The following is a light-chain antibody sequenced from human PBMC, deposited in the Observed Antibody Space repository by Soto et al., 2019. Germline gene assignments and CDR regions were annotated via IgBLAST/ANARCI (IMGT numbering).Light chain of an antibody. Sequence: IQMTQSPSSLSASVGDRVTITCRASQSISTYLHWYQQKAGKAPKLLISAASNLQSGVPSRFSASGSGTDFTLTLNSLQPEDFATYYCQQSYSTLRTFGQGTKVDI. CDR1: QSISTY. CDR2: AAS. J-gene: IGKJ1*01. CDR3: QQSYSTLRT. V-gene: IGKV1-39*01.